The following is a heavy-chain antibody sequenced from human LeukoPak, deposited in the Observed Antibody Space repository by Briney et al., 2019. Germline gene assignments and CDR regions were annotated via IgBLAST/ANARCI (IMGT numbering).Heavy chain of an antibody. D-gene: IGHD2-21*02. Sequence: PSETLSLTCTVSGGSISSSSYYWGWIRQPPGKGLEWIGYIYYSGSTYYNPSLKSRVTISVDTSKNQFSLKLSSVTAADTAVYYCARAVNCGGDCYGDYWGQGTLVTVSS. V-gene: IGHV4-30-4*08. CDR1: GGSISSSSYY. CDR2: IYYSGST. CDR3: ARAVNCGGDCYGDY. J-gene: IGHJ4*02.